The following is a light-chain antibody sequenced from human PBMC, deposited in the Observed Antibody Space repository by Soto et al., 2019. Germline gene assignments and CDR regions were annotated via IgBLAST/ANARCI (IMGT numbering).Light chain of an antibody. Sequence: EIVLTQSPGTLSLSPGERATLSCRASQSVSSSYLAWYQQKPGQAPRLLIYGASSRATGIPDRFSSSGSGTDFTLTISRLEPEDFAVYNCQQYGSSQRTFGQGTKVDIK. V-gene: IGKV3-20*01. CDR1: QSVSSSY. CDR3: QQYGSSQRT. J-gene: IGKJ1*01. CDR2: GAS.